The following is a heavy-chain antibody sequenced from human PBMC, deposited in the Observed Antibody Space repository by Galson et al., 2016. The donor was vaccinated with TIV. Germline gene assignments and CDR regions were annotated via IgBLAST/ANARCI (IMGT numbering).Heavy chain of an antibody. D-gene: IGHD1/OR15-1a*01. CDR2: ISATRDST. CDR3: AKRNCINSRYFYYLDN. CDR1: GFTFSNDA. V-gene: IGHV3-23*01. J-gene: IGHJ4*02. Sequence: SLRLSCAASGFTFSNDAMTWFRQAPGKGPEWVSTISATRDSTYYADSGRGRLTISRDNCRNTLYLQMDSLRAEATAVYYCAKRNCINSRYFYYLDNWGLGTLVAVSS.